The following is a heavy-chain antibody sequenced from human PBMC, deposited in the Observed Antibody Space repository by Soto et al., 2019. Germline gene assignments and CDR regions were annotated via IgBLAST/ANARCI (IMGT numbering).Heavy chain of an antibody. D-gene: IGHD3-22*01. J-gene: IGHJ4*02. Sequence: ASVKVSCKASGYTFTSYGITWVRQAPGQGLEWMGWISTYSGHTTYAQRLQGRVTMTTDTSTSTACMELRSLTSDDTAVYYCARDRDSSGSLSGHWGQGTLVTVSS. CDR1: GYTFTSYG. V-gene: IGHV1-18*01. CDR3: ARDRDSSGSLSGH. CDR2: ISTYSGHT.